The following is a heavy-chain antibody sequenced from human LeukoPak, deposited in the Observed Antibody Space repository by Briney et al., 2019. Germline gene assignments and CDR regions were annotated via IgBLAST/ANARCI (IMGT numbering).Heavy chain of an antibody. CDR1: GYTFTSYG. Sequence: GASVKVSCKASGYTFTSYGISWVRQAPGQGLEWMGWISAYNGNTNYAQKLQGRVTMTTDTSTSTAYMELRSLRSDDTAVYYCASQTMVRGVIKNAFDIWGQGTMVTVSS. CDR2: ISAYNGNT. CDR3: ASQTMVRGVIKNAFDI. D-gene: IGHD3-10*01. V-gene: IGHV1-18*01. J-gene: IGHJ3*02.